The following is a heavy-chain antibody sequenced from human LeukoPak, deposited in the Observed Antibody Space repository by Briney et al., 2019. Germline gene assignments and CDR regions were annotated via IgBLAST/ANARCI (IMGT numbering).Heavy chain of an antibody. CDR3: AKNYYDSSGYYFLYAFDI. Sequence: GRSLRLSCAASGFTFSSYGMHWVHQAPGKGLEWVAVIWYDGSNKYYADSVKGRFTISRDNSKNTLYLQMNSLRAEDTAVYYCAKNYYDSSGYYFLYAFDIWGQGTMVTVSS. D-gene: IGHD3-22*01. CDR1: GFTFSSYG. J-gene: IGHJ3*02. V-gene: IGHV3-33*06. CDR2: IWYDGSNK.